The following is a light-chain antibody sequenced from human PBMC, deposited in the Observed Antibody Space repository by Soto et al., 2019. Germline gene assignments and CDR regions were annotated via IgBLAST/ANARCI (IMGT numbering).Light chain of an antibody. Sequence: QSALTRPPSASGSPGQSVTISCTGTSSDVGDYNYVSWYQHHPGKAPKLMIYEVSKRPSGVPDRFSGSKSGNTASLTVSGLQADDEADYYCSSYAGSNNFVVFGGGTKLTVL. CDR3: SSYAGSNNFVV. CDR2: EVS. CDR1: SSDVGDYNY. J-gene: IGLJ2*01. V-gene: IGLV2-8*01.